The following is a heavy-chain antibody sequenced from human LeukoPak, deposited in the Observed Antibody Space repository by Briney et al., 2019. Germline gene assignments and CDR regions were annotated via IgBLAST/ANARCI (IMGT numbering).Heavy chain of an antibody. CDR1: GYTFTSYD. CDR2: VHPNTGNT. D-gene: IGHD1-14*01. J-gene: IGHJ5*02. Sequence: ASVTVSCKASGYTFTSYDINWVRQAAGQGLEWMGWVHPNTGNTAYAQRFQGRVTMTRDTSISTAYMELSSLTSNDTAVYFCARGPRNDPWGQGTLVTVSS. V-gene: IGHV1-8*01. CDR3: ARGPRNDP.